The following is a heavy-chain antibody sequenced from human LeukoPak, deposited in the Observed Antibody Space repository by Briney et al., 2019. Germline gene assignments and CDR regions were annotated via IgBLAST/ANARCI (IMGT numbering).Heavy chain of an antibody. CDR3: AADGGLYCSSTSCYGGAYYYYYGMDV. J-gene: IGHJ6*02. Sequence: SVKVSCKASGFTFTSSAMQWVRQARGQRLEWIGWVVVGSGNTNYAQKFQERVTITRDMSTSTACMELSSLRSEDTAVYYCAADGGLYCSSTSCYGGAYYYYYGMDVWGQGTTVTVSS. D-gene: IGHD2-2*01. CDR2: VVVGSGNT. CDR1: GFTFTSSA. V-gene: IGHV1-58*02.